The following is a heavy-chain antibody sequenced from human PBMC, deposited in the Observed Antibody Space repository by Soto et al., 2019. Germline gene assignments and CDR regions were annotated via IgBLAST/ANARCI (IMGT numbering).Heavy chain of an antibody. CDR2: ISSGGGTI. D-gene: IGHD1-7*01. Sequence: QEQLVESGGGLVKPGGSLRLSCGASGFIFSDYYMSWIRRAPGKGLEWISHISSGGGTINYADSVRGRFTISRDNAKNALSLELTSLRADDTADYYCARGGGELYYHMDVWGKGTPVTVSS. CDR1: GFIFSDYY. V-gene: IGHV3-11*01. J-gene: IGHJ6*03. CDR3: ARGGGELYYHMDV.